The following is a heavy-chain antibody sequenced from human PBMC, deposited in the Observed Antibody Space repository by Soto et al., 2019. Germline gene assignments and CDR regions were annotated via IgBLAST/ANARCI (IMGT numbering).Heavy chain of an antibody. Sequence: NPSETLSLTCTVPGASISRYYWSWIRQPPGKGLEWIGYIYYSGSTNYNPSLKSRVTISVDTSKNQFSLKLSSVTAADTAVYYCARVWGGAFDIWGQGTMVT. CDR3: ARVWGGAFDI. CDR2: IYYSGST. J-gene: IGHJ3*02. CDR1: GASISRYY. V-gene: IGHV4-59*01. D-gene: IGHD3-10*01.